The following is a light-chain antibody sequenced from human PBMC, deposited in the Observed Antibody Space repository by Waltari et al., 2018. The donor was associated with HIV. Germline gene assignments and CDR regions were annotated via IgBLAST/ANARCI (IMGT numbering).Light chain of an antibody. Sequence: QSVLTQPPSASGTPGQRVTISCSGISYNIGSTYVSWYQQLPGTAPNLLMYRNNQRPSGVPDRVSGSKSGISGSLAISGLRSDDEADYYCAAWDDTRVVFGGGTKLTVL. J-gene: IGLJ3*02. CDR1: SYNIGSTY. CDR2: RNN. V-gene: IGLV1-47*01. CDR3: AAWDDTRVV.